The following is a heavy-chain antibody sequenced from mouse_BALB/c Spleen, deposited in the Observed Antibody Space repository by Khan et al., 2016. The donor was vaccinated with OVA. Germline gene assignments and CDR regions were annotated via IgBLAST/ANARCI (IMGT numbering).Heavy chain of an antibody. CDR2: IWSDGST. J-gene: IGHJ4*01. V-gene: IGHV2-6-1*01. CDR1: GFSLTNYG. Sequence: QVQLQQSGPGLVAPSQSLSITCTISGFSLTNYGVHWVRQPPGKGLEWLVVIWSDGSTTYNSALKSRLTITKDNSKSQVFLKMNSLQTDDTVIYFCARQPYYHYNVMDYWGQGTSVTVSS. D-gene: IGHD2-10*01. CDR3: ARQPYYHYNVMDY.